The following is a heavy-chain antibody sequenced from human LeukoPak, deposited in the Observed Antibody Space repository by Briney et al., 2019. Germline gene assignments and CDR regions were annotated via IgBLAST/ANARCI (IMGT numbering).Heavy chain of an antibody. D-gene: IGHD6-19*01. CDR2: ISGSGGAT. CDR3: ARERQWLNYFDY. CDR1: GFSFREHY. V-gene: IGHV3-11*04. J-gene: IGHJ4*02. Sequence: GGSLRLSCAASGFSFREHYMSWIRQAPGKGLEWIAYISGSGGATYYADSVKGRFTISRDNAENSVSLEMTRLKADDTAVYFCARERQWLNYFDYWGQGVLVTVSS.